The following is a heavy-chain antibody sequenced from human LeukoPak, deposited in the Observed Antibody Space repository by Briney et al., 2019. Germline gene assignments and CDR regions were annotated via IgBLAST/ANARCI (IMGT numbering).Heavy chain of an antibody. J-gene: IGHJ4*02. D-gene: IGHD1-26*01. CDR2: ISAYNGNT. CDR3: ARLLGAGSYFDY. V-gene: IGHV1-18*01. Sequence: ASVKVSCKASGYTFTSYGISWVRQAPGQGLEWMGWISAYNGNTNYAQKFQGRVTVTTDTSTSTAYMELRSLRSDDTAVFYCARLLGAGSYFDYWGQGTLVTVSS. CDR1: GYTFTSYG.